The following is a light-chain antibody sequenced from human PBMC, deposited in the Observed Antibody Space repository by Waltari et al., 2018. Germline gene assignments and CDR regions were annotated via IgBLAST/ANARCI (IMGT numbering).Light chain of an antibody. CDR2: GG. J-gene: IGLJ3*02. CDR3: CSYAGSGPWV. CDR1: ASAVGTYKS. Sequence: QSALTQPASASGSPGQSVTISCTATASAVGTYKSVCWYQQHPGTAPKLILSGGSSRFSGSKSGNTASLTISGLQAEDEAHYYCCSYAGSGPWVFGGGTKLTVL. V-gene: IGLV2-23*01.